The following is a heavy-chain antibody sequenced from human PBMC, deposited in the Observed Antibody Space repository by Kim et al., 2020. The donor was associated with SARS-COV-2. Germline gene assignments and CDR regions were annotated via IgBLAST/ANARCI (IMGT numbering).Heavy chain of an antibody. Sequence: DSVKGRFTISRDNSKNSLYLQMNSLRTEDTALYYCAKDMGWVRRGNWFDPWGQGTLVTVSS. V-gene: IGHV3-43*01. D-gene: IGHD1-26*01. CDR3: AKDMGWVRRGNWFDP. J-gene: IGHJ5*02.